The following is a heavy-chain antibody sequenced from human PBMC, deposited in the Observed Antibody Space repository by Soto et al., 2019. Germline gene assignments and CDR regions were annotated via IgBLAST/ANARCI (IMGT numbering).Heavy chain of an antibody. CDR3: AKAFAGDYDAFDI. Sequence: GGSLRLSCAASGFTFSSYAMSWVRQAPGKGLEWVSAISGSGGSTYYADPVKGRFTISRDNSKNTLYLQMNSLRAEDTAVYYCAKAFAGDYDAFDIWGQGTMVTVSS. CDR1: GFTFSSYA. J-gene: IGHJ3*02. CDR2: ISGSGGST. D-gene: IGHD7-27*01. V-gene: IGHV3-23*01.